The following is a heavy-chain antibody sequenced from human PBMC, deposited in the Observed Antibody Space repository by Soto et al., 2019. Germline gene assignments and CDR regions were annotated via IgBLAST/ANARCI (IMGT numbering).Heavy chain of an antibody. D-gene: IGHD3-3*01. J-gene: IGHJ5*02. CDR3: ARSVDRFLDPGGGFDP. Sequence: QVQLVQSGAEVKKTGSSVKVSCKASGGTFSSHSISWVRQAPGQGLEWMGGIIPMFGTANYAQKFQGRVTITADESTSTAYMELSSLRSEDTAVYYCARSVDRFLDPGGGFDPWGQGTLVTVSS. V-gene: IGHV1-69*01. CDR1: GGTFSSHS. CDR2: IIPMFGTA.